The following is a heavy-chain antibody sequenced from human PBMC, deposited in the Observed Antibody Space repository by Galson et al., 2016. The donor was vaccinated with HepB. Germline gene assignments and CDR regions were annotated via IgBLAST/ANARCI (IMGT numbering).Heavy chain of an antibody. Sequence: SLRLSCAASGFTFSSYGMHWVRQAPGKGLEWVAHIWYDGSNKYYANSVKGRFTVSRDNSKNTLSLQGNSLRAEDTAVYYCARDLSSAGRLADYWGQRTLVTVSS. CDR1: GFTFSSYG. V-gene: IGHV3-33*01. D-gene: IGHD6-19*01. CDR3: ARDLSSAGRLADY. CDR2: IWYDGSNK. J-gene: IGHJ4*02.